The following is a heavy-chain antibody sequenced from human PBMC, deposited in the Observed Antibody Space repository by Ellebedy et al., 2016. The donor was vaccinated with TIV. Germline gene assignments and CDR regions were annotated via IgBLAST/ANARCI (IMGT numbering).Heavy chain of an antibody. V-gene: IGHV1-18*04. J-gene: IGHJ4*02. CDR3: ARHLESRWLIHGGDY. D-gene: IGHD3-16*01. CDR1: GYTFTHYG. Sequence: AASVKVSCKASGYTFTHYGISWVRQAPGQGLEWMGWINPYNGNTTYAQKYQGRVTMTTDSSTRTSYMELSSLTSDDKAIYYCARHLESRWLIHGGDYWGQGSLVTVSS. CDR2: INPYNGNT.